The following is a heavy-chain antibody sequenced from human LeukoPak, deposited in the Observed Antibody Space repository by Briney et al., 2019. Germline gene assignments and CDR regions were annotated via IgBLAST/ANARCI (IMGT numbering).Heavy chain of an antibody. D-gene: IGHD1-1*01. J-gene: IGHJ4*02. Sequence: ASVKVSCRASGYTFTSYAMHWVRQAPGQSLEWMGWINAGNGNTKYSQKFQGRVTITRDTSASTAYMELSSLRSEDTAVYYCARGPKYNWNDGPVDYWGQGTLVTVSS. CDR1: GYTFTSYA. CDR2: INAGNGNT. CDR3: ARGPKYNWNDGPVDY. V-gene: IGHV1-3*01.